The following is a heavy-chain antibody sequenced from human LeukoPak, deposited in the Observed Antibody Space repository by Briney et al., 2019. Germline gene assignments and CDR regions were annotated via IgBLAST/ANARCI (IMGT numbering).Heavy chain of an antibody. CDR3: ARDRGDSWSGYYNPDAFDI. J-gene: IGHJ3*02. D-gene: IGHD3-3*01. V-gene: IGHV3-30-3*01. Sequence: GRSLRLSCAASGFTFSSYAMHWVRQAPGKGLEWVAVISYDGSNKYYADSVKGRFTISRDNSKNTLYLQMNSLRAEDTAVYYCARDRGDSWSGYYNPDAFDIWGQGTMVTVSS. CDR1: GFTFSSYA. CDR2: ISYDGSNK.